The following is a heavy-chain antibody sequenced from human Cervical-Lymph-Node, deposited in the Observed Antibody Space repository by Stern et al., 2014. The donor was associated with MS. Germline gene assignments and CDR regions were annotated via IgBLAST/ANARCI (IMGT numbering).Heavy chain of an antibody. CDR3: ARVGGQWLSLIDP. V-gene: IGHV4-59*01. CDR1: GGSISSYY. D-gene: IGHD6-19*01. CDR2: IYYSGST. Sequence: QVQLQESGPGLVKPSETLSLTCTVSGGSISSYYWSWIRQPPGKGLEWIGYIYYSGSTNYNPSLKSRVTISVDTSKTQFSLKLSSVTAADTAVYYCARVGGQWLSLIDPWGQGTLVTVSS. J-gene: IGHJ5*02.